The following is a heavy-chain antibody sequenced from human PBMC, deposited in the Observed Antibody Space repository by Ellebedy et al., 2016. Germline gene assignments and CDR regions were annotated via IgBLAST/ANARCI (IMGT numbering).Heavy chain of an antibody. J-gene: IGHJ4*02. Sequence: GGSLRLSCTTSGFTFGDYAMIWFRQAPGKRLEWVGFIRSKDYGRTTEYAASVKGRFTISRDDSKSIAYLQMNSLKSEDAAVYYCAREERSLIDYWGQGILVTVSS. V-gene: IGHV3-49*03. CDR3: AREERSLIDY. CDR1: GFTFGDYA. CDR2: IRSKDYGRTT.